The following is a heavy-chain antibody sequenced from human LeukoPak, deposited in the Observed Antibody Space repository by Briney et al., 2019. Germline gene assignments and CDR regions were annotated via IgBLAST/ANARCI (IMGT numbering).Heavy chain of an antibody. D-gene: IGHD5-12*01. J-gene: IGHJ6*02. Sequence: PSGTLSLTCAVSGGSISSSNWWSWVRQPPGKGLEWIGEIYHSGSTNYNPSLKSRVTISVDKSKNQFSLKLSSVTAADTAVYYCARGHSGYDPGSYYYYGMDVWGQGTTVTVSS. CDR3: ARGHSGYDPGSYYYYGMDV. CDR1: GGSISSSNW. CDR2: IYHSGST. V-gene: IGHV4-4*02.